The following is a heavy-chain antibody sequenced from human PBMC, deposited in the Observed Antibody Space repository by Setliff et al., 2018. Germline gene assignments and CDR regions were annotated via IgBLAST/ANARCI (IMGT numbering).Heavy chain of an antibody. Sequence: SVKVSCKASGGTFTNHAISWVRQAPGQAFEWLGGIVPLYDVSTYARRFQGRVTITADEGTSTAYMELISLTSDDTAVYYCARDSGEVELDSTGDYSYYYMDVWGKGTTVTVSS. CDR1: GGTFTNHA. CDR3: ARDSGEVELDSTGDYSYYYMDV. J-gene: IGHJ6*03. D-gene: IGHD3-10*01. CDR2: IVPLYDVS. V-gene: IGHV1-69*13.